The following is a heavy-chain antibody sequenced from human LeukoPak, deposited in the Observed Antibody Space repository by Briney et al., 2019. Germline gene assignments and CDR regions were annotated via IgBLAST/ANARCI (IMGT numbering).Heavy chain of an antibody. CDR3: ARGGSRRDGYNGDAFDI. D-gene: IGHD5-24*01. V-gene: IGHV4-39*07. CDR2: IYYSGST. Sequence: SETLSLTRTVSGASISSTSYYWGWVRQPPGKGLEWIGSIYYSGSTYYNPSLKSRVTISVDTSKNQFSLKLRSVTPEDTAVYYCARGGSRRDGYNGDAFDIWGQGTMVTVSS. J-gene: IGHJ3*02. CDR1: GASISSTSYY.